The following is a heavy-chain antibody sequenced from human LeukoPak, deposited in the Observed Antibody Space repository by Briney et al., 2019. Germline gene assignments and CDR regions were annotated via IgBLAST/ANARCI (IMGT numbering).Heavy chain of an antibody. Sequence: GGSLRLSCVVSGFTFRGNYMSWVRQAPGKGPEWVSVIYGSETTHYGDSVKGRFTMSRDITKNTVYLQLNSLRGEDTAVYYCARLYGGNGPDYWGQGTLVIVSS. V-gene: IGHV3-53*01. CDR1: GFTFRGNY. CDR3: ARLYGGNGPDY. J-gene: IGHJ4*02. CDR2: IYGSETT. D-gene: IGHD4-23*01.